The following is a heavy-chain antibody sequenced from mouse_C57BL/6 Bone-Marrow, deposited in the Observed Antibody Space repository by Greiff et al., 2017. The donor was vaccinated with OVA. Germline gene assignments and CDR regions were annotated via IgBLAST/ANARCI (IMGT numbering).Heavy chain of an antibody. J-gene: IGHJ4*01. CDR2: IYPGSGST. Sequence: VQLQQPGAELVKPGASVKMSCKASGYTFTSYWITWMKQRPGQGLEWIGDIYPGSGSTNYNEKFKSKATLTVDTSSNTAYMQLSSLTSKDSAVYYCARSYYGSSYAMDYWGQGTSVTVSS. CDR1: GYTFTSYW. V-gene: IGHV1-55*01. CDR3: ARSYYGSSYAMDY. D-gene: IGHD1-1*01.